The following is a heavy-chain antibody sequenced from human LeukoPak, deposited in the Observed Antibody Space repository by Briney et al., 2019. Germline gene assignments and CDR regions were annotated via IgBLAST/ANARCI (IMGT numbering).Heavy chain of an antibody. V-gene: IGHV4-38-2*02. D-gene: IGHD3/OR15-3a*01. CDR3: AKTRDDLLVGHIDY. CDR1: GYSISSGYY. Sequence: SEPLSLTCTVSGYSISSGYYWGWIRQSPGKGLDWIGSIYHTGSTYYNPSLKSRITISVDTSKNQFSLKLSSVTAADTAVYYCAKTRDDLLVGHIDYWGPGTLVTVSS. J-gene: IGHJ4*02. CDR2: IYHTGST.